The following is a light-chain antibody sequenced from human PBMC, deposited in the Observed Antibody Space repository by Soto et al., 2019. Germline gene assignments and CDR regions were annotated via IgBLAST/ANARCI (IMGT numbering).Light chain of an antibody. CDR2: EGS. CDR3: FSFTPTRTHV. CDR1: SSDVGSYNL. J-gene: IGLJ1*01. V-gene: IGLV2-14*02. Sequence: QSVLTQPASVSGSPGQSITISCTGTSSDVGSYNLVSWYQRHPGKAPKLMIYEGSKRPSGVSNRFSGSKSGNTAYLTISGLQVEDEAEYFCFSFTPTRTHVFGTGTKVTVL.